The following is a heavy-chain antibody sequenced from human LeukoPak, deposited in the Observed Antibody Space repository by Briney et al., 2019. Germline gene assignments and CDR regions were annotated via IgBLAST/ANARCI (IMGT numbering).Heavy chain of an antibody. Sequence: ASVKVSCTVSGYTLTELSMHWVRQAPGKGLEWMGGFDPEDGETIYAQKFQGRVTMTEDTSTDTAYMELSSLRSEDTAVYYCATSVGVVTIVDAFDIWGQGTMVTVSS. CDR3: ATSVGVVTIVDAFDI. CDR2: FDPEDGET. D-gene: IGHD3-3*01. J-gene: IGHJ3*02. V-gene: IGHV1-24*01. CDR1: GYTLTELS.